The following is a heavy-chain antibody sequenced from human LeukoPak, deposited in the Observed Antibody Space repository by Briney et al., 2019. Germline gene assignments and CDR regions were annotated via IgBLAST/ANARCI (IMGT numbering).Heavy chain of an antibody. Sequence: PSETLSLTCTVSGGSISTYYWSWIRQPPGKGLEWIGYIYYTGSTSYNPSLKSRVTMSLDASKNQFSLELNSVTPADTAVYYCARQTGSGLFILPGGQGTLVTVSS. CDR3: ARQTGSGLFILP. CDR1: GGSISTYY. D-gene: IGHD3/OR15-3a*01. V-gene: IGHV4-59*01. CDR2: IYYTGST. J-gene: IGHJ4*02.